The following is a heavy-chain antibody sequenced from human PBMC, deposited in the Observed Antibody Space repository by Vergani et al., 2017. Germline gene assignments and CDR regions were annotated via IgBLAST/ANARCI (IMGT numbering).Heavy chain of an antibody. J-gene: IGHJ3*02. CDR1: GGSISSYY. CDR2: IYTSGST. CDR3: ARVEAVAGDAFDI. D-gene: IGHD6-19*01. V-gene: IGHV4-4*07. Sequence: QVQLQESGPGLVKPSETLSLTCTVSGGSISSYYWSWIRQPAGKGLEWIGRIYTSGSTNYNPPLKSRVTMSVDTSKNQFSLKLSSLTAADTAVYYCARVEAVAGDAFDIWGQGTMVTVSS.